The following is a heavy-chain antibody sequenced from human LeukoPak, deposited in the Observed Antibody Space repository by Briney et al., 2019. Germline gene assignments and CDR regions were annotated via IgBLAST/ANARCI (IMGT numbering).Heavy chain of an antibody. CDR2: IYTSGST. V-gene: IGHV4-61*02. J-gene: IGHJ4*02. CDR1: GGSISSGSYY. Sequence: SQTLSLTSTVSGGSISSGSYYWSWIRQPAGKGLEWIGRIYTSGSTNYNPSLKSRVTISVDTSKNQFSLKLSSVTAADTAVYYCARSISGSYRDRPVDYFDYWGQGTLVTVSS. CDR3: ARSISGSYRDRPVDYFDY. D-gene: IGHD1-26*01.